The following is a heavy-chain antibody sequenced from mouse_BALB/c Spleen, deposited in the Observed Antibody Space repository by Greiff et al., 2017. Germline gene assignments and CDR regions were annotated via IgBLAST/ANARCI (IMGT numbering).Heavy chain of an antibody. CDR1: GFSLTSYG. J-gene: IGHJ1*01. D-gene: IGHD2-1*01. Sequence: QVQLQQSGPGLVQPSQSLSITCTVSGFSLTSYGVHWVRQSPGKGLEWLGVIWSGGSTDYNAAFISRLSISKDNSKSQVFFKMNSLQANDTAIYYCARNGGMDGNYGYFDVWGAGTTVTVSS. V-gene: IGHV2-2*02. CDR3: ARNGGMDGNYGYFDV. CDR2: IWSGGST.